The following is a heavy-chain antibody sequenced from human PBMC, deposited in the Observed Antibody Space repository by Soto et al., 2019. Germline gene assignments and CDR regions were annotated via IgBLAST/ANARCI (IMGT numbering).Heavy chain of an antibody. CDR3: AKTPRAYYYDSSGYLDY. V-gene: IGHV3-23*01. CDR2: ISGSGGST. D-gene: IGHD3-22*01. J-gene: IGHJ4*02. Sequence: PGGSLRLSCAASGFTFSSYAMSWVRQAPGKGLEWVSAISGSGGSTYYADSVKGRFTISRDNSKNTLYLQMNSLRAEDTAVYYCAKTPRAYYYDSSGYLDYWGQGTLVTVSS. CDR1: GFTFSSYA.